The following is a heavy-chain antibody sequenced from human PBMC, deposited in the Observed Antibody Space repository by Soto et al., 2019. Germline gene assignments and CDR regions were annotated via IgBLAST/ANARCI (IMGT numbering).Heavy chain of an antibody. Sequence: QVQLQESGPGLVKPSQTLSLTCTVSGGSISSGGYYWSWIRQHPGKGLEWIGYIYYSGSTYYNPSHKSRVTITVETSTNQFSLKLSSVTAADTAVYYCARGGGLMPLFDYWGQGTLVTVSS. D-gene: IGHD3-16*01. CDR2: IYYSGST. J-gene: IGHJ4*02. CDR1: GGSISSGGYY. V-gene: IGHV4-31*03. CDR3: ARGGGLMPLFDY.